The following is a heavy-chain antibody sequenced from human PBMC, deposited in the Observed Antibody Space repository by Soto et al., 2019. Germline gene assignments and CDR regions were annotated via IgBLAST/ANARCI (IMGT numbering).Heavy chain of an antibody. Sequence: QVQLVQSVYEVKKPGSSVKVSCKASVGTFSSYAISWVRQAPGQGLEWMGGIIPIFGTSNYAQKFQGRVTITADDFTNTAQKAQRSLRAEYVAVHCSTRDQVAKATSWCFHLWCPDTQVTVSS. D-gene: IGHD5-12*01. J-gene: IGHJ2*01. CDR2: IIPIFGTS. CDR3: TRDQVAKATSWCFHL. V-gene: IGHV1-69*01. CDR1: VGTFSSYA.